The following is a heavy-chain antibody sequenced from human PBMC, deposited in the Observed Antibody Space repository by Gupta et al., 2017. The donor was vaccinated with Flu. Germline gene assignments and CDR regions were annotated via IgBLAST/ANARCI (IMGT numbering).Heavy chain of an antibody. V-gene: IGHV3-23*01. D-gene: IGHD6-13*01. J-gene: IGHJ4*02. Sequence: EVQLLESGGGLIQPGGSLRLSCAASGIAIRTYAMTWVRQAPGMGLEWVSAITTSGGRTYYADSVNGRFAISRDNSNNTLYLQMDSLRAEDTAIYYCALARAQGIAAPADHWGQGALVIVSS. CDR2: ITTSGGRT. CDR1: GIAIRTYA. CDR3: ALARAQGIAAPADH.